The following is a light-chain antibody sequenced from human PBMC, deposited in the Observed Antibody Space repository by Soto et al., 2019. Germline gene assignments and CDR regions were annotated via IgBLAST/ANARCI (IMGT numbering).Light chain of an antibody. J-gene: IGLJ1*01. CDR2: EVS. Sequence: QSVLTQPPSASGSPGQSVTISCTGTSSDVGAYNYVSWHQQHPGKAPKLMIYEVSKRPSGVPDRFSASKSGNTASLTVSGLQAEDEADYYCSSHGGSNNFYVFGTGTKVTVL. CDR3: SSHGGSNNFYV. V-gene: IGLV2-8*01. CDR1: SSDVGAYNY.